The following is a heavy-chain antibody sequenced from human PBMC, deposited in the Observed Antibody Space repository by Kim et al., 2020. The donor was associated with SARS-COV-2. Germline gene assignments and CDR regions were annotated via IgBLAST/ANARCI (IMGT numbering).Heavy chain of an antibody. Sequence: GESLKISCKASGYSFTSHWIMWVRQMPGKGLDWMGRINPSDSYIKYNPSFQGHVTISADRSISTAYLQWSSLEASDTAIYYWARLGVTTMIPGITNWFDPWRQEPLVPVST. CDR1: GYSFTSHW. J-gene: IGHJ5*02. V-gene: IGHV5-10-1*01. D-gene: IGHD3-10*01. CDR3: ARLGVTTMIPGITNWFDP. CDR2: INPSDSYI.